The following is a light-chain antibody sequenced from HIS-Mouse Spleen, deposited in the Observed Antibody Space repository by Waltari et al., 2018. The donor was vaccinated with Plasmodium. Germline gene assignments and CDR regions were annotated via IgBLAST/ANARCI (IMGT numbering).Light chain of an antibody. CDR3: QQYNSYWT. CDR2: KAS. V-gene: IGKV1-5*03. J-gene: IGKJ1*01. CDR1: QSISSW. Sequence: DIQMTQSPSTLSASVGDRVTITCRASQSISSWLAWYQQKPGKAPKRLIYKASSLESGVPSRFNGSGSGTEFTLTISSLQPDDFATYYCQQYNSYWTFGQGTKVEIK.